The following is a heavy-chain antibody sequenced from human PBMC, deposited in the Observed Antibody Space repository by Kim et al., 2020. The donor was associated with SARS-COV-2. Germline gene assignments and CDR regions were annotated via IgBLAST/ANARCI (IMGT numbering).Heavy chain of an antibody. CDR2: IIPIFGTA. CDR3: ASGGGGSVRGHWYYGMDV. Sequence: SVKVSCKASGGTFSSYAISWVRQAPGQGLEWMGGIIPIFGTANYAQKFQGRVTITADESTSTAYMELSSLRSEDTAVYYCASGGGGSVRGHWYYGMDVWGQGTTVTVSS. J-gene: IGHJ6*02. V-gene: IGHV1-69*13. CDR1: GGTFSSYA. D-gene: IGHD3-10*01.